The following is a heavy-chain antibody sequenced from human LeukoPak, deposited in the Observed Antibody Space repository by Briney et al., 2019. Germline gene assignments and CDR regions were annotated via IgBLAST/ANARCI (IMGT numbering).Heavy chain of an antibody. CDR3: ATDSDYYDSSGYYYYYGMDV. CDR2: FDPEDGET. D-gene: IGHD3-22*01. CDR1: GYTLTELS. Sequence: ASVKVSCKVSGYTLTELSTHWVRQAPGKGLEWMGGFDPEDGETIYAQKFQGRVTMTEDTSTDTAYMELSSLRSEDTAVYYCATDSDYYDSSGYYYYYGMDVWGQGTTVTVSS. V-gene: IGHV1-24*01. J-gene: IGHJ6*02.